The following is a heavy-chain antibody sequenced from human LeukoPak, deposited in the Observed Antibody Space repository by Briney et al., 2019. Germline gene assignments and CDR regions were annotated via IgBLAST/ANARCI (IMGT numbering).Heavy chain of an antibody. D-gene: IGHD2-2*01. CDR3: ARAISRNYFDY. CDR1: GGSISSSSYY. J-gene: IGHJ4*02. V-gene: IGHV4-39*01. Sequence: PSETLSLTCTVSGGSISSSSYYWGWIRQPPGKGLEWIGSIYYSGSTYYNPSLKSRVTISVDTSKNQFSLKLSSVTAADTAVYYCARAISRNYFDYWGQGTLVTVSS. CDR2: IYYSGST.